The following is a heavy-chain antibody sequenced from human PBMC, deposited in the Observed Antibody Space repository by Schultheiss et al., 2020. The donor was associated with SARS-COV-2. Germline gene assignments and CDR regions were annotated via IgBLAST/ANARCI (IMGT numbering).Heavy chain of an antibody. J-gene: IGHJ6*02. D-gene: IGHD3-10*01. CDR3: ARDSAITVGRGGVYYDNGMDV. V-gene: IGHV3-23*01. Sequence: GGSLRLSCAASGFTFSDHAMNWVRQAPGRRLEWVSGMSGSGGSTHYADSVKGRFTVSRDLSRGKFYLEMISLRAEDTAVYYCARDSAITVGRGGVYYDNGMDVWGQGTTVTVSS. CDR1: GFTFSDHA. CDR2: MSGSGGST.